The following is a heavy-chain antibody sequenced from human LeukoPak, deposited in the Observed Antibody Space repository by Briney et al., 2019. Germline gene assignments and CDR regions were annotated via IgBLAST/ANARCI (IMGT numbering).Heavy chain of an antibody. CDR2: IYHSGRT. J-gene: IGHJ4*02. CDR3: ARVPYGDYGGNRDY. V-gene: IGHV4-38-2*02. D-gene: IGHD4-23*01. CDR1: GYSISSGYY. Sequence: PSETLSLTCSVSGYSISSGYYWGWIRQPPGKGLEWIGNIYHSGRTYYNPSLKSRVTISVDTSKNQFSLKLSSVTAADTAVYYCARVPYGDYGGNRDYWGQGTLVTVSS.